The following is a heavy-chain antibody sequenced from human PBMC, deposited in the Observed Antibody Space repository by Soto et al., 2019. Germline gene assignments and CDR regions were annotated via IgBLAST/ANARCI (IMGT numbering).Heavy chain of an antibody. J-gene: IGHJ5*01. CDR1: GGSISSYY. CDR2: IYYSGST. D-gene: IGHD6-25*01. Sequence: SSETLSLTCTVSGGSISSYYWSWIRQPPGKGLEWIGYIYYSGSTNYNPSLKSRVTISVDTSKNQFSLKLSSVTAADTAVYYCARASSRNWFDSWGQGTRVTFSS. V-gene: IGHV4-59*01. CDR3: ARASSRNWFDS.